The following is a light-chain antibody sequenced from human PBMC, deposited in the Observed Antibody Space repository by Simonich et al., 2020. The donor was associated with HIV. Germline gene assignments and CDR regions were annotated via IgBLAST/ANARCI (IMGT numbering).Light chain of an antibody. CDR2: AAS. J-gene: IGKJ5*01. CDR1: QSISSY. Sequence: DIQMTQSPSSLSASVGDIVTITCRASQSISSYLNWYHQKPGKAPQLLIYAASTLQSGVASRFSGSGSGTEFSLTISSLQPEDFATYYCQQLSSYPTFGQGTRLEIK. CDR3: QQLSSYPT. V-gene: IGKV1-9*01.